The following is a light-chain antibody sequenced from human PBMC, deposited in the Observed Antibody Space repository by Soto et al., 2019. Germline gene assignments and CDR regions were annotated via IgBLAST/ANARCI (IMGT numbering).Light chain of an antibody. CDR2: DAT. V-gene: IGKV1-33*01. J-gene: IGKJ4*01. CDR1: QDIINY. Sequence: DIQMTQSPSSLSASVGDRVTITCQAGQDIINYLSWYQQKPGKAPNLLIYDATNLESGVPSRFSGSGYGTSFTLTISGLQPDDFARYYCQQYANLPLTFGGGTKVEI. CDR3: QQYANLPLT.